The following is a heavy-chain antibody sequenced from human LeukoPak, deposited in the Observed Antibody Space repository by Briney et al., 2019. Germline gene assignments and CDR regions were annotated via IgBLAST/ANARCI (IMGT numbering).Heavy chain of an antibody. CDR1: GGTFSSYA. CDR3: ARDVDSFWSGYYNY. D-gene: IGHD3-3*01. V-gene: IGHV1-69*04. Sequence: SVKVSCKASGGTFSSYAISWVRQAPGQGLEWMGRIIPILGIANYAQKFQGRVTITADKSTGTAYMELSSLRSEDTAVYYCARDVDSFWSGYYNYWGQGTLVTVSS. J-gene: IGHJ4*02. CDR2: IIPILGIA.